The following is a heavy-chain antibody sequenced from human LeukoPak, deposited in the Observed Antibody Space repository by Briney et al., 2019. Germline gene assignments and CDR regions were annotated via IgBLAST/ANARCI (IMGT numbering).Heavy chain of an antibody. Sequence: PSETLSLTCTVSGGSISSRSDYWGWIRQTPGKGLEWIGNLDSSGSAYYNPSLKSRVTISVGTSKNQFSLNLRSVTAADTAIYFCSRSHDYGGLYFYYYMDVWGKGTTVTVSS. D-gene: IGHD4-23*01. J-gene: IGHJ6*03. CDR2: LDSSGSA. V-gene: IGHV4-39*01. CDR3: SRSHDYGGLYFYYYMDV. CDR1: GGSISSRSDY.